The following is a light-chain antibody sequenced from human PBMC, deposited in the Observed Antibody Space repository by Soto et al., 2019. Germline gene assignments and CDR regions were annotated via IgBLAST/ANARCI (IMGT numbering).Light chain of an antibody. J-gene: IGLJ1*01. CDR1: SSDVGRYNY. CDR3: CSYAGSPRYV. V-gene: IGLV2-11*01. CDR2: DVS. Sequence: QSALTQPRSVSGSPGQSVTISCTGTSSDVGRYNYVSWYQQHPGKAPKVMIYDVSERPSGVPDRFSGSKSGNTASLTISGLQAEDEADYYCCSYAGSPRYVFGTGTSSPS.